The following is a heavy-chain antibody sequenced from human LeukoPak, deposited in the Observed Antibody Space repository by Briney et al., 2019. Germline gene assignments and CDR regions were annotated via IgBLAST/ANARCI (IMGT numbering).Heavy chain of an antibody. D-gene: IGHD1-26*01. CDR3: AKDRVGLDY. V-gene: IGHV3-23*01. Sequence: GGSLRLSCAASGFTFSSSAMSWVRQAPGKGLEWVSAISLSDVNTYYADSVKGRFTISRDVSKNTLYLQMNSLRAEGTAVYYCAKDRVGLDYWGQGSLVTVSS. CDR1: GFTFSSSA. CDR2: ISLSDVNT. J-gene: IGHJ4*02.